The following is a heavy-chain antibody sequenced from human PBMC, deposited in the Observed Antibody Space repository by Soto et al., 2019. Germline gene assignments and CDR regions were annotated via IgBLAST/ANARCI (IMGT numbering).Heavy chain of an antibody. V-gene: IGHV3-21*01. J-gene: IGHJ5*02. D-gene: IGHD3-10*01. CDR3: ARGEEDYYGSVDNWFDP. Sequence: GGSLRLSCAASGFTFSSYSMNWVRQAPGKGLEWVSSISSSSSYIYYADSVKGRFTISRDNAKNSLYLQMNSLRAEDTAVYYCARGEEDYYGSVDNWFDPWGQGTLVTVSS. CDR1: GFTFSSYS. CDR2: ISSSSSYI.